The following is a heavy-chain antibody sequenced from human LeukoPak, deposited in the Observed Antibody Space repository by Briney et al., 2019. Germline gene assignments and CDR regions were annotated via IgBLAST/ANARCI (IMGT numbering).Heavy chain of an antibody. J-gene: IGHJ4*02. V-gene: IGHV1-2*02. CDR3: ARARLRLGELSLYWNY. D-gene: IGHD3-16*02. CDR1: GYTFTGYY. CDR2: INPNSGGT. Sequence: GASVKVSCKASGYTFTGYYMHWVRQAPGQGLEWMGWINPNSGGTNYAQKFQGRVTMTRDTSISTAYMELSRLRSDDTAVYYCARARLRLGELSLYWNYWGQGTLVTVSS.